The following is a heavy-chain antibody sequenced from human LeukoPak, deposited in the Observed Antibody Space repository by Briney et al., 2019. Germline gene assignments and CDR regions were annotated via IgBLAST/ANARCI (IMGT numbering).Heavy chain of an antibody. D-gene: IGHD2-15*01. CDR2: MNPNSGNT. V-gene: IGHV1-8*03. J-gene: IGHJ5*02. CDR1: GYTFTGYY. Sequence: ASVKVSCKASGYTFTGYYMHWVRQATGQGLEWMGWMNPNSGNTGYAQKFQGRVTITRNTSISTAYMELSSLRSDDTAVYYCARVQLSCSGGSCHSEWFDPWGQGTLVTVSS. CDR3: ARVQLSCSGGSCHSEWFDP.